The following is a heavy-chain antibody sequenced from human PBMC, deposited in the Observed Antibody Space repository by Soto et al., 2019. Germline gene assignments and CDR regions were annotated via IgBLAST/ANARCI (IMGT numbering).Heavy chain of an antibody. CDR1: GYTLTELS. CDR2: FDPEDGET. Sequence: ASVKVSCKVSGYTLTELSMHWVRQAPGKGLEWMGGFDPEDGETIYAQKFQGRVTMTEDTSTDTAYMELSSLRSEDTAVYYCATAWIQLWFPSYYYYGMDVWGQGTTVTVSS. J-gene: IGHJ6*02. CDR3: ATAWIQLWFPSYYYYGMDV. D-gene: IGHD5-18*01. V-gene: IGHV1-24*01.